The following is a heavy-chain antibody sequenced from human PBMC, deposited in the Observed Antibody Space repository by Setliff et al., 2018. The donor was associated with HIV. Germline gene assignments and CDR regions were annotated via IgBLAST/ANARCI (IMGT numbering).Heavy chain of an antibody. CDR2: INHSGST. CDR3: AGGPGTTSIDY. CDR1: SGSFSGYY. J-gene: IGHJ4*02. Sequence: SETLSLTCAVYSGSFSGYYWSWIRQPPGKGLEWIGEINHSGSTNYNMSLWSRVTISLDASRNQFSLELISVTAADTAVYYCAGGPGTTSIDYWAQGTLVTVSS. V-gene: IGHV4-34*01. D-gene: IGHD1-26*01.